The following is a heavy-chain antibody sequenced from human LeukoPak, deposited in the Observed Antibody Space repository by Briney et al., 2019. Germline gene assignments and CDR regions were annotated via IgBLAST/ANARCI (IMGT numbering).Heavy chain of an antibody. Sequence: SETLSLTCTVSGGSISSGSYYWSWIRQPAGKGLEWIGRMYTSGSTNYNPSLKSRVTISIDTSKDQFSLKLSSVTAADTAVYYCAREDGIYGDPREHYYYYMDVWGKGTTVTISS. J-gene: IGHJ6*03. V-gene: IGHV4-61*02. D-gene: IGHD4-17*01. CDR2: MYTSGST. CDR3: AREDGIYGDPREHYYYYMDV. CDR1: GGSISSGSYY.